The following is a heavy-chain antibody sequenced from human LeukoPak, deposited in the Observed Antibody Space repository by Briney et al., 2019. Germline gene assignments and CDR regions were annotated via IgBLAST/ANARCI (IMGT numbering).Heavy chain of an antibody. V-gene: IGHV3-30*18. CDR3: AKDRFGGGIHQGYYYGMDV. Sequence: GRSLRLSCAASGFTFSSYGMHWVRQAPGKGLEWVAVISYDGSNKYYADSVKGRFTISRDNSKNTLYLQMNSLRAEDTAVYYCAKDRFGGGIHQGYYYGMDVWGQGTTVTVSS. CDR2: ISYDGSNK. D-gene: IGHD2-21*01. CDR1: GFTFSSYG. J-gene: IGHJ6*02.